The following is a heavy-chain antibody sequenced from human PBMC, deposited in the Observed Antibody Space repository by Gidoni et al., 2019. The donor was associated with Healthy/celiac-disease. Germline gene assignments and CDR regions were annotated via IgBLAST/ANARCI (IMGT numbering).Heavy chain of an antibody. V-gene: IGHV4-39*01. Sequence: QLQLQESGPGLVKPSETLSLTCTVSGGSISSSSYDWGWIRQPPGKGLEWIGSIYYSGSTYYNPSLKSRVTISVDTSKIQFSLKLRSVTAADTAVYYCARQKRGYYDFWSGYYGSYFDYWGQGTLVTVSS. CDR1: GGSISSSSYD. CDR2: IYYSGST. CDR3: ARQKRGYYDFWSGYYGSYFDY. D-gene: IGHD3-3*01. J-gene: IGHJ4*02.